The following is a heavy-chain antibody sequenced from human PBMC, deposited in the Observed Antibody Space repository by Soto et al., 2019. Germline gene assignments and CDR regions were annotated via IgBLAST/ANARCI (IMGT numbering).Heavy chain of an antibody. V-gene: IGHV1-3*01. Sequence: QVQLVQSGAEVKKPGASVMLSCKASGYTFTTYTMNWVRQAPGQRLEWMGWINPVNGNTKSSQKFQDRVIITRDTSASTAYMELTSLRSEDTAVYYCATGIATGQVNPWGQGTLVIVSA. J-gene: IGHJ5*02. D-gene: IGHD6-13*01. CDR2: INPVNGNT. CDR3: ATGIATGQVNP. CDR1: GYTFTTYT.